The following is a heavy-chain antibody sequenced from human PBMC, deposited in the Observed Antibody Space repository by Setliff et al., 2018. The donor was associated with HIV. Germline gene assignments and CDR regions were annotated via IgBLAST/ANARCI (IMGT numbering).Heavy chain of an antibody. Sequence: ASVKVSCKASGYTFTGYYMHWARQAPGQGLEWMGWINPNSGGTNYAQKFQGRVTMTRDTSISTAYMELSRLRSDDTAVYYCARDRYDILTGPDAFDIWGQGTMVTVSS. J-gene: IGHJ3*02. V-gene: IGHV1-2*02. CDR1: GYTFTGYY. CDR2: INPNSGGT. D-gene: IGHD3-9*01. CDR3: ARDRYDILTGPDAFDI.